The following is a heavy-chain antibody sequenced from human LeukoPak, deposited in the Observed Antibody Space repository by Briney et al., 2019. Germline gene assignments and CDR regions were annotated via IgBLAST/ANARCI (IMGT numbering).Heavy chain of an antibody. J-gene: IGHJ4*02. Sequence: PSETLSLTCTVSGGSISRYYWSWIRQPAGKGLEWIGRLYTSGSGHTNYNPSLKSRVTMSVETSKNQFSLKLTSVTAADTAVYYCARGGGYCEVWGQGTLVTVSS. V-gene: IGHV4-4*07. CDR2: LYTSGSGHT. CDR3: ARGGGYCEV. CDR1: GGSISRYY. D-gene: IGHD1-26*01.